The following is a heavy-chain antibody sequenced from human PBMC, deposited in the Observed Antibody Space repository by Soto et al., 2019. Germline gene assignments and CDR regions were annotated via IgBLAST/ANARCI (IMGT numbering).Heavy chain of an antibody. V-gene: IGHV3-30-3*01. CDR3: ARDHVYSGSYYFDY. D-gene: IGHD1-26*01. J-gene: IGHJ4*02. CDR2: ISYDGSNK. Sequence: GGSLRLSCAASGFTFSSYAMHWVRQAPGKGLEWVAVISYDGSNKYYADSVKGRFTISRDNSKNTLYLQMNSLRAEDTAVYYCARDHVYSGSYYFDYWGQGTLVTVSS. CDR1: GFTFSSYA.